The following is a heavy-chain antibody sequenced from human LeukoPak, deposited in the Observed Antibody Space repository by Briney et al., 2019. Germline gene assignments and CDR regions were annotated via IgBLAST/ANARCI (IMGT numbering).Heavy chain of an antibody. Sequence: SETLSLTCTVSGGSISSHYWSWIRQPPGKGLEWIGYIYYSGSTNYNPSLKSRVTISVDTSKNQFSLKLGSVTAADTAVYYCARVWGYDYYYYMDVWGKGTTVTVSS. J-gene: IGHJ6*03. D-gene: IGHD5-12*01. V-gene: IGHV4-59*11. CDR1: GGSISSHY. CDR2: IYYSGST. CDR3: ARVWGYDYYYYMDV.